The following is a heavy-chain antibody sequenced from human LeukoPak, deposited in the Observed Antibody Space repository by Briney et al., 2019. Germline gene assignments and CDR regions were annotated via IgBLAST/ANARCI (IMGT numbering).Heavy chain of an antibody. CDR3: AKGYCRGNSCYDDRGAFDY. CDR1: GYSISSGNY. V-gene: IGHV4-38-2*02. D-gene: IGHD2-2*01. J-gene: IGHJ4*02. CDR2: IYHSGST. Sequence: PSETLSLTCSVSGYSISSGNYWGWIRLPPGKGLQWIGSIYHSGSTYYNPSLKSRVTISVDTSKNQFSLKLSPVTAADTAVYYCAKGYCRGNSCYDDRGAFDYWGQGTLVTVSS.